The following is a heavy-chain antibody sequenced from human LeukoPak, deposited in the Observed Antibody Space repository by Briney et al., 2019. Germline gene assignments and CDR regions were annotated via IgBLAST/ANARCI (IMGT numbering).Heavy chain of an antibody. CDR3: ATASSGLFY. J-gene: IGHJ4*02. CDR2: IKRKTDGDTT. Sequence: GGSLRLSCAASGLTFSNAWMSWVRQAPGEGREWVGRIKRKTDGDTTEYVAHVKGRFNISRDDSKNTLYLQMNSLKTEDTGVYSCATASSGLFYWGQGTLVTVSS. D-gene: IGHD3-16*01. V-gene: IGHV3-15*01. CDR1: GLTFSNAW.